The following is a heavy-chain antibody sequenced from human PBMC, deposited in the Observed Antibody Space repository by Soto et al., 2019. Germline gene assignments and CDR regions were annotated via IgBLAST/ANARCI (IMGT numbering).Heavy chain of an antibody. V-gene: IGHV4-31*03. Sequence: QVQLQESGPGLVKPSQTLSLTCTVSGGSISSGGYYWSWIRQHPGKGLEWIGYIYYSGSTYYNPSLQRRVTLSVDTSKNQFSLKLSSVTAADTAVYYCARGIAAAGWSDYWGQGTLVTVSS. CDR1: GGSISSGGYY. CDR3: ARGIAAAGWSDY. J-gene: IGHJ4*02. CDR2: IYYSGST. D-gene: IGHD6-13*01.